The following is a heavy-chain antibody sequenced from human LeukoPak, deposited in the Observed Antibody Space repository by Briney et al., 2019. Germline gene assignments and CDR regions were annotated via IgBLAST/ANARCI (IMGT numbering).Heavy chain of an antibody. CDR3: ARAPPITRGLFDP. J-gene: IGHJ5*02. V-gene: IGHV1-2*02. CDR2: INPNSGGT. Sequence: ASVKVSCKASGYTFTGYYMHWVRQAPGQGLEWMGWINPNSGGTIYAQKFQGRVTMTRDTSISTVYMELSRLRSDDTAVYYCARAPPITRGLFDPWGQGTLVTVSS. D-gene: IGHD3-10*01. CDR1: GYTFTGYY.